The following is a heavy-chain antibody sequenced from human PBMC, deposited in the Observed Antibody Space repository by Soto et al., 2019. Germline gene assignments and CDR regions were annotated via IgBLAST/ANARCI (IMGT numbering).Heavy chain of an antibody. J-gene: IGHJ3*02. CDR2: IYYSGST. Sequence: SETLSLTCTVSGGSISSYYWSWIRQPPGKGLEWIGYIYYSGSTNYNPSLKSRVTISVDTSKNQFSLKLSSVTAADTAVYYCARHGSHCSSTSCRTPLHGAFDIWGQGTMVTVSS. D-gene: IGHD2-2*01. CDR1: GGSISSYY. V-gene: IGHV4-59*08. CDR3: ARHGSHCSSTSCRTPLHGAFDI.